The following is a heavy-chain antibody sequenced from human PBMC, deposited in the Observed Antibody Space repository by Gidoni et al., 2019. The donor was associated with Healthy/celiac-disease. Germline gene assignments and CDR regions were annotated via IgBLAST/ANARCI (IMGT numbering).Heavy chain of an antibody. D-gene: IGHD5-18*01. V-gene: IGHV3-9*01. Sequence: EVQLVESGGGLVQPGRSLRLSCAASGFTFDDYAMHWVRQAPGKGLEWVSGISWNSGSIGYADSVKGRFTISRDNAKNSLYLQMNSLRAEDTALYYCAKDNFNGYSYGSDKDGMDVWGQGTTVTVSS. CDR1: GFTFDDYA. J-gene: IGHJ6*02. CDR3: AKDNFNGYSYGSDKDGMDV. CDR2: ISWNSGSI.